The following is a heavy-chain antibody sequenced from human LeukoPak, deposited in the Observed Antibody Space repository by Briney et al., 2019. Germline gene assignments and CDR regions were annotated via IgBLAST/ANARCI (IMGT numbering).Heavy chain of an antibody. D-gene: IGHD3-22*01. CDR3: ARDEGSAYPFDY. J-gene: IGHJ4*02. V-gene: IGHV4-30-2*01. CDR2: IYHSGST. CDR1: GGSISSGGYY. Sequence: SQTLSLTCTVSGGSISSGGYYWSWIRQPPGKGLEWIGYIYHSGSTYYNPSLKSRVTISVDTSKNQFSLKVSSVTAADTAVYYCARDEGSAYPFDYWGQGTLVTVSS.